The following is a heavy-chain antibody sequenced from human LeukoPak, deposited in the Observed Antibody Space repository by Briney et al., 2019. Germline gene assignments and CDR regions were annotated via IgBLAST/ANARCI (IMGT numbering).Heavy chain of an antibody. CDR3: ARRDFGVVENAFDI. CDR2: INHSGST. V-gene: IGHV4-34*01. Sequence: SETLSLTCTVSGGSISSYYWSWIRQPAGKGLEWIGEINHSGSTNYNPSLKSRVTISVDTSKNQFSLKLSSVTAADTAVYYCARRDFGVVENAFDIWGQGTMVTVSS. J-gene: IGHJ3*02. CDR1: GGSISSYY. D-gene: IGHD3-3*01.